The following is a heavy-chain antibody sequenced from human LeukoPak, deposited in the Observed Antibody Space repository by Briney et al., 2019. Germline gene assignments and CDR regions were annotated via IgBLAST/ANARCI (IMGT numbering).Heavy chain of an antibody. J-gene: IGHJ4*02. CDR2: IYYSGST. CDR1: GGSISSYY. D-gene: IGHD5-24*01. V-gene: IGHV4-59*08. CDR3: ATYSDGWHYFDY. Sequence: PSETLSLTCTVSGGSISSYYWSWIRQPPGKGLEWIGYIYYSGSTNYNPSLKSRVTISVDTSKNQFSLKLSSVTAADTAVYYCATYSDGWHYFDYWGQGTLVTVSS.